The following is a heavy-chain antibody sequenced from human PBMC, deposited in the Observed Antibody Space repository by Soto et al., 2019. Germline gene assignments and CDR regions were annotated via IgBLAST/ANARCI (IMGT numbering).Heavy chain of an antibody. CDR2: ISYDGSNK. Sequence: QVQLVESGGGVVQPGRSLRLSCAASGFTFSSYGMHWVRQAPGKGLEWVAVISYDGSNKYYADSVKGRFTISRDNSKNTLYLQMNSLRAEDTAVYYCAKEQDCISTSCRYYYYGMDVWGQGTTVTVSS. CDR3: AKEQDCISTSCRYYYYGMDV. D-gene: IGHD2-2*01. CDR1: GFTFSSYG. V-gene: IGHV3-30*18. J-gene: IGHJ6*02.